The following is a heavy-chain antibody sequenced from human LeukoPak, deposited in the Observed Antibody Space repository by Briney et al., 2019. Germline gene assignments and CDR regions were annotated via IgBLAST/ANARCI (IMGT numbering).Heavy chain of an antibody. V-gene: IGHV1-18*04. CDR2: ISAYNGNT. CDR3: ARDPHSYCSSTSCYAGRHFDY. D-gene: IGHD2-2*01. CDR1: GYTFTGYY. J-gene: IGHJ4*02. Sequence: ASVKVSCKASGYTFTGYYMHWVRQAPGQGLEWMGWISAYNGNTNYAQKLQGRVTMTTDTSTSTAYMELRSLRSDDTAVYYCARDPHSYCSSTSCYAGRHFDYWGQGTLVTVSS.